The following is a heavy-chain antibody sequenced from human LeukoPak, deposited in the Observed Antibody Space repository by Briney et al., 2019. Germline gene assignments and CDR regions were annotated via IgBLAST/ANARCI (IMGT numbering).Heavy chain of an antibody. CDR2: INHGGFT. CDR3: ARSHLWPSGTFDI. CDR1: GASRSGYY. V-gene: IGHV4-34*01. D-gene: IGHD5-18*01. J-gene: IGHJ3*02. Sequence: SETLSLTCAVSGASRSGYYWSWIRQSPGKGLEWIGEINHGGFTNYNPSLKSRVTISVDTSRNQIALRLSSLTAADTAVYFCARSHLWPSGTFDIWGQGTVVAVSS.